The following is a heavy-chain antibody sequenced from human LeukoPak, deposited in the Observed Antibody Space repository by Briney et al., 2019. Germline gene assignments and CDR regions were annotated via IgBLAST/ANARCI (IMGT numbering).Heavy chain of an antibody. D-gene: IGHD6-13*01. CDR3: ARQLGSSSWYLGPNDAFDI. CDR1: GYIFTIYW. V-gene: IGHV5-51*01. J-gene: IGHJ3*02. Sequence: GESLKISCKGSGYIFTIYWIGWVRQMPGKGLEWMAIIYPGNSDIRYGPSFQGQVTISADKSISTAYLQWSSLKASDTAMYYCARQLGSSSWYLGPNDAFDIWGQGTMVTVSS. CDR2: IYPGNSDI.